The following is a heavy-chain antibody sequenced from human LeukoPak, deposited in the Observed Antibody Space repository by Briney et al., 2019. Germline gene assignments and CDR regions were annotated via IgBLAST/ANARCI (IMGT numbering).Heavy chain of an antibody. CDR2: ISYDGSNK. J-gene: IGHJ4*02. D-gene: IGHD1-1*01. CDR3: AKGRDLDPFDY. V-gene: IGHV3-30*18. Sequence: GRSLRLSCAASGFTFSSYGMHWVRQAPGKGLEWVAVISYDGSNKYYADSVKGRFTIFRDNSKNTLYLQMNSLRAEDTAVYYCAKGRDLDPFDYWGQGTLVTVSS. CDR1: GFTFSSYG.